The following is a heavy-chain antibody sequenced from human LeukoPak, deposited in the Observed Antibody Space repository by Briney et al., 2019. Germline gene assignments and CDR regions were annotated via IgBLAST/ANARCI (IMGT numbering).Heavy chain of an antibody. D-gene: IGHD3-10*01. CDR2: IYPGDSDT. V-gene: IGHV5-51*01. CDR1: GYTFSNQW. Sequence: GESLEISCEVSGYTFSNQWIGWVRQMPGKGLECVGIIYPGDSDTRYSPSFEGQVSISVDKSITTAYLQWSSLKASDTAIYYCARTGYHYGSGSHFAFDVWGQGTVVTVSS. J-gene: IGHJ3*01. CDR3: ARTGYHYGSGSHFAFDV.